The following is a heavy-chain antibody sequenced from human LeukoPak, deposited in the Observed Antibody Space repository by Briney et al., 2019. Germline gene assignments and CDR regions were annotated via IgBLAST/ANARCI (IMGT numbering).Heavy chain of an antibody. CDR3: ARYYIAAGFDY. CDR1: GGSISSYY. D-gene: IGHD6-25*01. Sequence: PSETLSLTCTVSGGSISSYYWSWIRQPPRKGLEWIGYIYYSGSTNYNPSLKSRVTISVDTSKNQFSLKLSSVTAADTAVYYCARYYIAAGFDYWGQGTLVTVSS. J-gene: IGHJ4*02. V-gene: IGHV4-59*08. CDR2: IYYSGST.